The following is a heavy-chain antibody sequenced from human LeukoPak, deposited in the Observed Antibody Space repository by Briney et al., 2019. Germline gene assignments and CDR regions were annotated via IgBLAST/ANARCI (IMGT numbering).Heavy chain of an antibody. J-gene: IGHJ4*02. V-gene: IGHV3-7*01. CDR2: MKYDGSEK. CDR1: GFTFSSYW. CDR3: ARDIEAAGLFLDY. Sequence: GGSLRLSCAASGFTFSSYWMSWVRLAPGKGLEWVANMKYDGSEKYYVDSVKGRFTISRDNAKDSLYLQMNSLRAEDTAVYYCARDIEAAGLFLDYWGQGTLVTVSS. D-gene: IGHD6-13*01.